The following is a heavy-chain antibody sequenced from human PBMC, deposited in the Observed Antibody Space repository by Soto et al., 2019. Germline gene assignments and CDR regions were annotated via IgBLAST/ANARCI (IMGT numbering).Heavy chain of an antibody. Sequence: GASVKVSCKASGGTFSSYAISWVRQAPGQGLEWMGGIIPIFGTANYAQKFQGRVTITADESTSTAYMELSSLRSEDTAVYYCAIDDRGAKDNWNKPWTLDYWGQGTLVNVSS. CDR2: IIPIFGTA. J-gene: IGHJ4*02. CDR1: GGTFSSYA. CDR3: AIDDRGAKDNWNKPWTLDY. V-gene: IGHV1-69*13. D-gene: IGHD1-20*01.